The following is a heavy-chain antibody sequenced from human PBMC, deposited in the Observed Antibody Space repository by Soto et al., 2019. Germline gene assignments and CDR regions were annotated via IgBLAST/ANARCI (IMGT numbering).Heavy chain of an antibody. J-gene: IGHJ6*02. Sequence: EVQLVQSGAEVKKPGESLRISCKGSGYSFTSYWISWVRQMPGKGLEWMGRIDPSDSYTNYSPSFQGHVTISADKSISXDYLQWSSLKASDTAMYYCARRYSSSWPYYYYGMDVWGQGTTVTVSS. D-gene: IGHD6-13*01. CDR3: ARRYSSSWPYYYYGMDV. CDR2: IDPSDSYT. V-gene: IGHV5-10-1*01. CDR1: GYSFTSYW.